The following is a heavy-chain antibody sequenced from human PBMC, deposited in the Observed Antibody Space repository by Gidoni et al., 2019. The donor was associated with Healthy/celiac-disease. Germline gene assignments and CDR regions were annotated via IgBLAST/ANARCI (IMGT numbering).Heavy chain of an antibody. CDR1: GWSFSGYY. CDR3: ARGWGYYYYGMDV. V-gene: IGHV4-34*01. Sequence: QVQLQQWGAGLLTPSETLSLTCAVYGWSFSGYYWSWIRQPPGTGLEWIGEINHSGSTNYNPSLKSRVTISVDTSKNQFSLKLSSVTAADTAVYYWARGWGYYYYGMDVWGQGTTVTVSS. D-gene: IGHD7-27*01. CDR2: INHSGST. J-gene: IGHJ6*02.